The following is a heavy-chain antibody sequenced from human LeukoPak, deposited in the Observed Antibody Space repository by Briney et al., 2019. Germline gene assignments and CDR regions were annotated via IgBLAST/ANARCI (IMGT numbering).Heavy chain of an antibody. Sequence: SETLSLTCTVSGGSISRTGHYWGWIRQPPGKGLEWIGSIYDSGRTHYNPSLQSRVTISVGTSKNLFSLKLSPVTAADTAVFYCARHTASGLYYFDYWGQGTLVTVSS. CDR2: IYDSGRT. CDR1: GGSISRTGHY. CDR3: ARHTASGLYYFDY. J-gene: IGHJ4*02. D-gene: IGHD3-10*01. V-gene: IGHV4-39*01.